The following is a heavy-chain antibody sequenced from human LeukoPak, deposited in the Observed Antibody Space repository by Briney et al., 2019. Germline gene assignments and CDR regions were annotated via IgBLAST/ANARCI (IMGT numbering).Heavy chain of an antibody. CDR1: GFSFSSYN. D-gene: IGHD1-26*01. CDR2: ITSSSTYT. Sequence: VKPGGSLRLSCAASGFSFSSYNMNWVRQTPGKGLEWVSSITSSSTYTFYADSVKGRFTISRDNARNSLYLQMNSLRAEDTAVYYCARDPYSGTYGDTYYYYMDVWGKGTTVTISS. V-gene: IGHV3-21*01. J-gene: IGHJ6*03. CDR3: ARDPYSGTYGDTYYYYMDV.